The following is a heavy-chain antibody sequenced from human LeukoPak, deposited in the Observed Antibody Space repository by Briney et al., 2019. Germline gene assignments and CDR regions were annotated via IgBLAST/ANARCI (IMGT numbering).Heavy chain of an antibody. D-gene: IGHD4-17*01. V-gene: IGHV3-23*01. CDR2: ISGSGGST. CDR1: EFTFSNYA. CDR3: AKVGGDYVYYYYYMDV. J-gene: IGHJ6*03. Sequence: GGSLRLSCAASEFTFSNYAMNWVRQAPGKGLEWVSAISGSGGSTNYADSVKGRFTISRDNSKNTLFLQMNRLRAEDTAVYYCAKVGGDYVYYYYYMDVWGKGTTVTISS.